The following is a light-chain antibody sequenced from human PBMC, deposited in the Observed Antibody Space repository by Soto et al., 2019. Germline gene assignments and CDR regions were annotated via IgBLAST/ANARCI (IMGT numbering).Light chain of an antibody. Sequence: QSVLTQPPSASGTPGQRVTISCSGSRSNIGDNYVFWYHQVPGTAPKLLIYRNDQRPSGVPDRFSGSKSGTSASLTVSGLQAEDEADYYCSSYAASNNFYFVFGGGTKLTVL. CDR3: SSYAASNNFYFV. CDR2: RND. CDR1: RSNIGDNY. J-gene: IGLJ3*02. V-gene: IGLV1-47*01.